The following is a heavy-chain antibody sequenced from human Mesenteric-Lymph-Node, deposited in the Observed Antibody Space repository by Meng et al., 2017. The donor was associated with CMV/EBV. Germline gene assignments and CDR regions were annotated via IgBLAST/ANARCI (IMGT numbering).Heavy chain of an antibody. Sequence: SCAACGFTFSSYAMHWVRQAPGKGLEWVAVISYDGSNKYYADSVKGRFTISRDNSKNTLYLQMNSLRAEDTAVYYCARGIATHWYFDLWGRGTLVTVSS. J-gene: IGHJ2*01. CDR3: ARGIATHWYFDL. D-gene: IGHD2-21*01. CDR1: GFTFSSYA. V-gene: IGHV3-30*04. CDR2: ISYDGSNK.